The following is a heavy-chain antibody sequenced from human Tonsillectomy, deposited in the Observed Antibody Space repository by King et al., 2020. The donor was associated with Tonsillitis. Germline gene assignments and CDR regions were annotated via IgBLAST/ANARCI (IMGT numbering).Heavy chain of an antibody. D-gene: IGHD3-16*01. Sequence: VQLVQSGGGLVQPGGSLRLSCAASGFTFSSYDIHWVRQATGKGLEWVSAIDTAGDTYYPGSVKGRFTISRENAKNSLYLQMNSLRAGDTAVYYCARGTFLGDGMDVWGHGTTVTVSS. V-gene: IGHV3-13*01. CDR2: IDTAGDT. J-gene: IGHJ6*02. CDR3: ARGTFLGDGMDV. CDR1: GFTFSSYD.